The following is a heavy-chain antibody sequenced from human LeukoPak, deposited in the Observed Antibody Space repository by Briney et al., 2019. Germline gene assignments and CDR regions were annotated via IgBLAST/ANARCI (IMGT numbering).Heavy chain of an antibody. CDR3: ARGGGQRWLRLNFGFDY. Sequence: SETLSLTCAVSGGSISSGGYSWSWIRQPPGKGLEWIGEINHSGSTNYNPSLKSRVTISVDTSKNQFSLKLSSVTAADTAVYYCARGGGQRWLRLNFGFDYWGQGTLVTVSS. CDR1: GGSISSGGYS. V-gene: IGHV4-34*01. J-gene: IGHJ4*02. CDR2: INHSGST. D-gene: IGHD5-12*01.